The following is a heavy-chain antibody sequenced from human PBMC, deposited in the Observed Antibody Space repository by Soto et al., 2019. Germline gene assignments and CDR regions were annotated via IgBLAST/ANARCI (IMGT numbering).Heavy chain of an antibody. D-gene: IGHD1-26*01. V-gene: IGHV3-33*01. CDR2: IWYDGSNK. Sequence: QVQLVESGGGVVQPGRSLRLSCAASGFTFNSYGMHWVRQAPGKGLEWVAVIWYDGSNKYYADSVKGRFTISRDNSKNTLYLEMHGLRDEDTAVYYCARGVSAVGHFDYWGQGTLVTVSS. CDR3: ARGVSAVGHFDY. CDR1: GFTFNSYG. J-gene: IGHJ4*02.